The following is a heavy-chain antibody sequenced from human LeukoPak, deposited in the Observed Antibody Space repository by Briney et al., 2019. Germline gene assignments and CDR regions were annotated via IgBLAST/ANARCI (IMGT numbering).Heavy chain of an antibody. D-gene: IGHD3-16*01. Sequence: TGGSLRLSCAASGFTFSSYAMSWVRQAPGKGLEWVSAIIGSGGSTYYADSVKGRFTISRDNSKNTLYLQMNSLRAEDTAVYYCAKDGYDLGDAFDIWGQGTMVTVSS. CDR3: AKDGYDLGDAFDI. V-gene: IGHV3-23*01. CDR2: IIGSGGST. J-gene: IGHJ3*02. CDR1: GFTFSSYA.